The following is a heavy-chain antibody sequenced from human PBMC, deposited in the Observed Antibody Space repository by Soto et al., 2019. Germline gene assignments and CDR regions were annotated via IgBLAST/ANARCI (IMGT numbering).Heavy chain of an antibody. CDR1: GGSISRYY. CDR2: IYYSGST. V-gene: IGHV4-59*12. J-gene: IGHJ4*01. D-gene: IGHD2-2*01. Sequence: SETLSLTCTVSGGSISRYYWSWIRQPPGKGLEWIGYIYYSGSTNYNPSLKSRVTISVDTSKNQFSLKLSSVTAADTAVYYCAKDSHWAIISPTHDYWGHGTLVTVSS. CDR3: AKDSHWAIISPTHDY.